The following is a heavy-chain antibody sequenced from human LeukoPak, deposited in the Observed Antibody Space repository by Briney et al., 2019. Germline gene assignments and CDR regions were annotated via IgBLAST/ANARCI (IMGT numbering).Heavy chain of an antibody. Sequence: PSETLSLTCAVYGGSFSGYYWSWIRQPPGKGLEWIGEINHSGSTNYNPSLKSRVTISVDTSKNQFSLKLSSVTAADTAVYYCARGGYCSSTSCYFSSENWFDPWGQGTLVTVSS. CDR2: INHSGST. CDR1: GGSFSGYY. J-gene: IGHJ5*02. CDR3: ARGGYCSSTSCYFSSENWFDP. D-gene: IGHD2-2*03. V-gene: IGHV4-34*01.